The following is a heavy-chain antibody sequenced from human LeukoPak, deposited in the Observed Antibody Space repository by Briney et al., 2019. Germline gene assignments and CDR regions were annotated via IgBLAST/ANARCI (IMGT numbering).Heavy chain of an antibody. D-gene: IGHD3-10*01. CDR3: ARVGNSGSYYKN. CDR2: IYHSGST. J-gene: IGHJ4*02. Sequence: SETLSLTCTVSGYSISSGYYWGWIRQPPGKGLEWIGSIYHSGSTNYNPSLKSRVTISVDKSKNQFSLKLSSVTAADTAVYYCARVGNSGSYYKNWGQGTLVTVSS. CDR1: GYSISSGYY. V-gene: IGHV4-38-2*02.